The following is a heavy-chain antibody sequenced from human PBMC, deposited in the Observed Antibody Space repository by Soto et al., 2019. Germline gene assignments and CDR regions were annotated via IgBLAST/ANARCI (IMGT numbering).Heavy chain of an antibody. Sequence: QLVQSGAEVKKPGSSVKVSCKASGFTFTSSAVQWVRQARGQRLEWIGWIVVGSGNTNYAQKFQERVTITGDMSTSTAYMELRSLSSEHTAVYYCAANPCPYSSGWYRGYDYYYGMDVWGQGTTVTVSS. CDR1: GFTFTSSA. D-gene: IGHD6-19*01. J-gene: IGHJ6*02. CDR2: IVVGSGNT. V-gene: IGHV1-58*01. CDR3: AANPCPYSSGWYRGYDYYYGMDV.